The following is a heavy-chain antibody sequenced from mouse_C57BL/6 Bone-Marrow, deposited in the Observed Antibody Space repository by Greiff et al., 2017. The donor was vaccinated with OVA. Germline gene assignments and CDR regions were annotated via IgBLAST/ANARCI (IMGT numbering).Heavy chain of an antibody. D-gene: IGHD2-3*01. Sequence: VQLQQSGAELAKPGASVKLSCKASGYTFTSYWMHWVKQRPGQGLEWIGYINPSRGYTKSNQKFKDKATLTADKSSSTAYMQLSSLTYEDSSVYYCARWGWFLYFDYWGQGTTLTVSS. J-gene: IGHJ2*01. CDR3: ARWGWFLYFDY. CDR1: GYTFTSYW. V-gene: IGHV1-7*01. CDR2: INPSRGYT.